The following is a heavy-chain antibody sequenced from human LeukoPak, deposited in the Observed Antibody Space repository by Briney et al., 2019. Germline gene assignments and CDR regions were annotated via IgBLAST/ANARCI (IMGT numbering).Heavy chain of an antibody. Sequence: PSETLPLTCTVSGGSISSYYWSWIRQPPGKGLEWIGYIYYSGSTNYNPSLKSRVTISVDTSKNQFSLKLSSVTAADTAVYYCARLVLAVAGSFDYWGQGTLVTVSS. J-gene: IGHJ4*02. V-gene: IGHV4-59*08. CDR1: GGSISSYY. D-gene: IGHD6-19*01. CDR3: ARLVLAVAGSFDY. CDR2: IYYSGST.